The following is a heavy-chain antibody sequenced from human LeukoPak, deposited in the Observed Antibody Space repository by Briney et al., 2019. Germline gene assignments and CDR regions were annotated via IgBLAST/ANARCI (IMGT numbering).Heavy chain of an antibody. J-gene: IGHJ4*02. CDR1: GFTFSRYS. D-gene: IGHD3-10*01. CDR3: AREFNTVGNFDY. Sequence: GGSLRLSCVTSGFTFSRYSMRWVRQAPGKGLEWVSSIYFTGNYISYADSVKGRFTISRDSAKNSLYPQMNSLRAEDTAVYYCAREFNTVGNFDYWGQGTLVTVSS. CDR2: IYFTGNYI. V-gene: IGHV3-21*01.